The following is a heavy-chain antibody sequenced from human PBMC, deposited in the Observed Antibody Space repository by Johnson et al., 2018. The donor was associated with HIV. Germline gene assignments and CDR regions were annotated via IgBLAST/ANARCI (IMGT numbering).Heavy chain of an antibody. CDR2: INWNGGST. V-gene: IGHV3-20*04. J-gene: IGHJ3*02. CDR3: ARNSWGSSSGSRI. Sequence: VQLVESGGDVVRPGGSLRISCVASGFKLYEYDVSWVRQVPGKGLEWVSGINWNGGSTGYVDSMKGRFTISRDNAKNSLYLQMNSLRAEDTAVYYCARNSWGSSSGSRIWGQGTMVTVSS. D-gene: IGHD6-6*01. CDR1: GFKLYEYD.